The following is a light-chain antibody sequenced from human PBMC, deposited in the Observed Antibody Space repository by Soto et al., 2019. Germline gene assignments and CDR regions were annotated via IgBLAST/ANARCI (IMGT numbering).Light chain of an antibody. CDR3: QQRSNWPT. CDR1: QSVSSY. Sequence: DIVLTQSPATLSLSPGQTATLSCRASQSVSSYLAWYQQKAGQAPRLLIYEGSNRATGIPTRFSGSGSGTDFTLTISSLEPEDFAVYYCQQRSNWPTFGQGTKVDIK. CDR2: EGS. J-gene: IGKJ1*01. V-gene: IGKV3-11*01.